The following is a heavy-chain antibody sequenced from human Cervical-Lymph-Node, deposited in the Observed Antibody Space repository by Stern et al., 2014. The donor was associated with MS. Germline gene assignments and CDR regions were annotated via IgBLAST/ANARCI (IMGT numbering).Heavy chain of an antibody. J-gene: IGHJ5*02. Sequence: VQLVESGAEVKKPGSSVKVSCKASGGTFNNYGLSWVRQAPGKGLEWMGRIIPAHLVANYGHKFQGRVSITADKSTNTSFLELNGLTSDDTAVYYCARDAEDIVLVPSTTFNNCFDPWGQGTLVTVSS. V-gene: IGHV1-69*09. CDR1: GGTFNNYG. D-gene: IGHD2-8*02. CDR3: ARDAEDIVLVPSTTFNNCFDP. CDR2: IIPAHLVA.